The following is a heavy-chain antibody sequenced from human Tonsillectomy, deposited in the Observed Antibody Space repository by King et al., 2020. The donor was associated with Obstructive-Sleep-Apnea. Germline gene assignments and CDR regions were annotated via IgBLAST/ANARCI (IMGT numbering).Heavy chain of an antibody. V-gene: IGHV3-30*14. D-gene: IGHD4-17*01. CDR2: ISYDGSNK. CDR3: ARGGYGDYKVTSPDY. Sequence: VQLVQSGGGVVQPGRSLRLSCAASGFTFSSYAMHWVRQAPGKGLEWVAVISYDGSNKYSADSGKGRFTISRDNSKKTLFLQMNSLRAEDTAVYYCARGGYGDYKVTSPDYGGQGSLVTVST. CDR1: GFTFSSYA. J-gene: IGHJ4*02.